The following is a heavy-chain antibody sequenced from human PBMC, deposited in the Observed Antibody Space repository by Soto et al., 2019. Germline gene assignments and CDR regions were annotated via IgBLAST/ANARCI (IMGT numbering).Heavy chain of an antibody. CDR1: GYRFTSYW. CDR3: ARHSNQLLGFDY. CDR2: IDPSDSYT. Sequence: GESLKISCQGSGYRFTSYWIGWVRQMPGKGLEWMGRIDPSDSYTNYSPSFQGHVTISADKSISTAYLQWSSLKASDTAMYYCARHSNQLLGFDYWGQGTLVTVSS. V-gene: IGHV5-10-1*01. J-gene: IGHJ4*02. D-gene: IGHD2-2*01.